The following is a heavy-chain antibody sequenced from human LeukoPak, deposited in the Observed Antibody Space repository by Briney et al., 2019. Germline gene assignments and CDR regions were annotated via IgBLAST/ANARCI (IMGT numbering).Heavy chain of an antibody. Sequence: PGGSLRLSCAASGFTFSTYAMHWVRQAPGKGLEWVAVISYGGSNKYYADSVKGRFTISRDNSKNTLYLQMNSLRTDGTAVYYCARDQYSNSYGGYFDYWGQGTLVTVSS. CDR3: ARDQYSNSYGGYFDY. D-gene: IGHD4-11*01. CDR2: ISYGGSNK. V-gene: IGHV3-30-3*01. CDR1: GFTFSTYA. J-gene: IGHJ4*02.